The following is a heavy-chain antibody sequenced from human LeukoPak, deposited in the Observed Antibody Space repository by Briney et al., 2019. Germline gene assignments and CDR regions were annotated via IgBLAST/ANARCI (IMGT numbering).Heavy chain of an antibody. J-gene: IGHJ6*03. D-gene: IGHD1-1*01. Sequence: PGGSLRLSCAASGFTFSSYSMNWVRQAPGKGLEWVSSISSSSSYIYYADSVKGRFTISRDNAKNSLYLQMNSLRAEDTAVYYCARGLDGDYYYYYMDVWGKGTTVTVSS. CDR2: ISSSSSYI. CDR3: ARGLDGDYYYYYMDV. CDR1: GFTFSSYS. V-gene: IGHV3-21*01.